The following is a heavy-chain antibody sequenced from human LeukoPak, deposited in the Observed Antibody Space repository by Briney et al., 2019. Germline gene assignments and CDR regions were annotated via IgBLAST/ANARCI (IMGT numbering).Heavy chain of an antibody. CDR3: ARVLVSGAFDY. Sequence: GGSLRLSCAASGFTFSSYTMNWVRQPPGKGLEWVSNIGTSSTTIYYADSVKGRFTISRDNAKNSLYLQMNSLRAEDTAVYYCARVLVSGAFDYWGQGTLVTVSS. CDR2: IGTSSTTI. V-gene: IGHV3-48*01. J-gene: IGHJ4*02. CDR1: GFTFSSYT. D-gene: IGHD3-16*01.